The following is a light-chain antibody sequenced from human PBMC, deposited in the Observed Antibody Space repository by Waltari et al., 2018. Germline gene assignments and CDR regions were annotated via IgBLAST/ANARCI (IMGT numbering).Light chain of an antibody. J-gene: IGLJ2*01. V-gene: IGLV3-25*03. CDR3: QSADSSGSVV. CDR1: ALSKQY. CDR2: KDT. Sequence: SFELTQPPSLSVSPGRTARITCSGDALSKQYAHWHQQRPGLAPVLVIYKDTERPSGIPERFSGSSSGTTVTLTISGGQAEDEADYYCQSADSSGSVVFGGGTKLTVL.